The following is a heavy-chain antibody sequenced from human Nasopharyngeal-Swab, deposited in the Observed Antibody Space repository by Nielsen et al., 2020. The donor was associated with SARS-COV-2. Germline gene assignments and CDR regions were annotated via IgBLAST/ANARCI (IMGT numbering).Heavy chain of an antibody. J-gene: IGHJ4*02. D-gene: IGHD5-18*01. Sequence: ASAKVSCKASGFTFNGYAIHWVRQAPGQSLEWMGWINADKGDTLYSQKFQDRITITRDTSASVAYMELSSLRSEDTATYYCARDPWGYKWYFDYWGQGTLVTVSS. CDR2: INADKGDT. CDR1: GFTFNGYA. CDR3: ARDPWGYKWYFDY. V-gene: IGHV1-3*01.